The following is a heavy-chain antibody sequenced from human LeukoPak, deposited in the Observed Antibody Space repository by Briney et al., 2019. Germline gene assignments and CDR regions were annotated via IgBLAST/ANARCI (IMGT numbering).Heavy chain of an antibody. CDR2: ISSNGGST. D-gene: IGHD3-9*01. Sequence: PGGSLRLSCAASGFTFSSYAMHWVRQAPGKGLEYVSAISSNGGSTYYADSVKGRFTISRDNSKNTLYLQMSSLRAEDTAVYYCVKGGSLRYFDWLLIRGPGAFDIWGQGTMVTVSS. V-gene: IGHV3-64D*06. J-gene: IGHJ3*02. CDR1: GFTFSSYA. CDR3: VKGGSLRYFDWLLIRGPGAFDI.